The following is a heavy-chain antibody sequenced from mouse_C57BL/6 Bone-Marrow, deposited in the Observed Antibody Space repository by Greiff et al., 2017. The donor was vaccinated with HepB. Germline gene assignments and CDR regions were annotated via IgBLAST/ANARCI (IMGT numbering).Heavy chain of an antibody. Sequence: EVQLQQSGPGLVKPSQSLSLTCSVTGYSITSGYYWNWIRQFPGNKLEWMGYISYDGSNNYNPSLKNRISITRDTSKNQFFLKLNSVTTEDTATYYCARDRGNYYGSSYWYFDVWGTGTTVTVSS. CDR3: ARDRGNYYGSSYWYFDV. CDR1: GYSITSGYY. D-gene: IGHD1-1*01. J-gene: IGHJ1*03. V-gene: IGHV3-6*01. CDR2: ISYDGSN.